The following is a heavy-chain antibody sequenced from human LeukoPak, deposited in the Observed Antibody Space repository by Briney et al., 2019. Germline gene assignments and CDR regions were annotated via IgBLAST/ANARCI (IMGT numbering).Heavy chain of an antibody. CDR3: ARADGLFATAMVTYFDY. CDR1: GYTFTGSY. CDR2: INPNSGGT. J-gene: IGHJ4*02. Sequence: ASVKVSCEASGYTFTGSYMHWVRQAPGQGLEWMGWINPNSGGTNYAQKFQGRVTMTRDTSISTAYMELSRLRSDDTAVYYCARADGLFATAMVTYFDYWGQGTLVTVSS. V-gene: IGHV1-2*02. D-gene: IGHD5-18*01.